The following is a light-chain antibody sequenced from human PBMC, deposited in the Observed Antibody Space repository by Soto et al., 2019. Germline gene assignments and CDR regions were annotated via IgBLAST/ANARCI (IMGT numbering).Light chain of an antibody. Sequence: QSALTQPASVSGSPGQSITISCTGTSSDVATYNYISWYQQHPGKAPKLMIYEVSDRPSGVSNRFSGSKSGNTASLTISGLHAEDEVDYYCASYTTGSTLVVFGGGPKLTVL. CDR3: ASYTTGSTLVV. CDR2: EVS. V-gene: IGLV2-14*01. J-gene: IGLJ2*01. CDR1: SSDVATYNY.